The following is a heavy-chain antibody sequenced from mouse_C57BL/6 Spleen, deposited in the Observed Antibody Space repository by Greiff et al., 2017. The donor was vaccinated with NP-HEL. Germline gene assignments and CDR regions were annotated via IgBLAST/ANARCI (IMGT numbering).Heavy chain of an antibody. Sequence: EVMLVESGGGLVKPGGSLKLSCAASGFTFSDYGMHWVRQAPEQGLEWVAYISSGSSTIYYADTVKGRFTISRDNAKNTLFLQMTSLRSEDTAMYYCARSITTVVAMDYWGQGTSVTVSS. CDR3: ARSITTVVAMDY. CDR1: GFTFSDYG. D-gene: IGHD1-1*01. CDR2: ISSGSSTI. J-gene: IGHJ4*01. V-gene: IGHV5-17*01.